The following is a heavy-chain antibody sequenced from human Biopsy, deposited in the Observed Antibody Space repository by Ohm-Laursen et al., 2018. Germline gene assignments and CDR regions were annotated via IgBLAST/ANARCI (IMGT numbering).Heavy chain of an antibody. CDR1: GGYISHYY. V-gene: IGHV4-4*07. J-gene: IGHJ5*02. Sequence: GTLSLTCTVFGGYISHYYWTWIRQPAGQGLEWIGRIYITGETDYNPSLKSRVTMSVDSSKKQFSLKLKSVTAADTAIYYCARAPPLIRGVVESWFDPWGQGILVTVSS. CDR3: ARAPPLIRGVVESWFDP. D-gene: IGHD3-10*01. CDR2: IYITGET.